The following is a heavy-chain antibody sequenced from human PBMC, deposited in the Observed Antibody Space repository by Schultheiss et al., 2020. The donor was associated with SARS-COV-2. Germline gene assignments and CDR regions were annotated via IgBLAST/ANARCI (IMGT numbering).Heavy chain of an antibody. Sequence: GSLRLSCTPSGFTFSDYYMSWIRQPPGKGLEWIGEINHSGSTNYNPSLKSRVTISVDTSKNQFSLKLSSVTAADTAVYYCARHCSSTSCYYYYMDVWGKGTTVTVSS. CDR1: GFTFSDYY. D-gene: IGHD2-2*01. J-gene: IGHJ6*03. CDR2: INHSGST. CDR3: ARHCSSTSCYYYYMDV. V-gene: IGHV4-34*01.